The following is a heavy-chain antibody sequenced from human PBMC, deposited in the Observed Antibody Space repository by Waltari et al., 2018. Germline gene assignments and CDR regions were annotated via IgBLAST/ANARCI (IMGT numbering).Heavy chain of an antibody. D-gene: IGHD6-19*01. Sequence: VQLLASGGGLVQPGGSLRLSCAASGFTFSSYAMSWVRQAPGKGLEWVSAISGSGGSIYYADSVKGRFTISRDNSKNTLYLQMNSLRAEDTAVYYCAKDVSKGGWLVPRYFDYWGQGTLVTVSS. J-gene: IGHJ4*02. CDR2: ISGSGGSI. CDR1: GFTFSSYA. V-gene: IGHV3-23*01. CDR3: AKDVSKGGWLVPRYFDY.